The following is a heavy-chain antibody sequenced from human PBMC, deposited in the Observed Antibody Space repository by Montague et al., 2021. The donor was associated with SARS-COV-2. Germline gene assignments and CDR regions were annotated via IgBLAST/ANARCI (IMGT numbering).Heavy chain of an antibody. CDR3: SRGGGMIRGVVDF. CDR2: ISRSGDRT. Sequence: SLRLSCAVSGFTFDDYGMCWVRQAPGKGLEWVSGISRSGDRTAYGDSVKGRFTISRDNAKNSLYLQMNSLRVEDTAFYHCSRGGGMIRGVVDFWGQGILVSVSS. CDR1: GFTFDDYG. V-gene: IGHV3-20*01. D-gene: IGHD3-10*01. J-gene: IGHJ4*02.